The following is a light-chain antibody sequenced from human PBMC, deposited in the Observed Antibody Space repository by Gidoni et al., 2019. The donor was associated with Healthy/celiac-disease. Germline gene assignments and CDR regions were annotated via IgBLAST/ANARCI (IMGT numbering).Light chain of an antibody. CDR2: DAS. Sequence: EIVLTQSPATLSLSPGERATISCRASQSVSSYLAWYQQQPGKAPRLRIYDASNRATCIPARFSGSGSRTDFTLTISSLEPEDFAVYYCQQRSNCLTFGGGTKVEIK. CDR3: QQRSNCLT. J-gene: IGKJ4*01. V-gene: IGKV3-11*01. CDR1: QSVSSY.